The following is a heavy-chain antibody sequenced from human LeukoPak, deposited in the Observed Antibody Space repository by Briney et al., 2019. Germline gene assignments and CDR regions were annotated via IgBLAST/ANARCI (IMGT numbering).Heavy chain of an antibody. CDR3: AGCSGGSCYDWFDP. J-gene: IGHJ5*02. CDR2: IYYSGST. V-gene: IGHV4-59*01. CDR1: GGSISSYY. Sequence: PSETLSLTCTVSGGSISSYYWSWIRQPPGKGLEWIGYIYYSGSTNYNPSLKSRVTISVDTSKNQFSLKLSSVTAADTAVYYCAGCSGGSCYDWFDPWGRGTLVTVSS. D-gene: IGHD2-15*01.